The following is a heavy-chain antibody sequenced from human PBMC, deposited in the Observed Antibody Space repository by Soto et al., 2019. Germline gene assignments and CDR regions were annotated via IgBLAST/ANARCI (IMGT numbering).Heavy chain of an antibody. CDR3: ARLPFPWGWFDP. D-gene: IGHD3-16*01. Sequence: GSLRLSCAASGFTFSSYWMHWVRQTPEKGLVWVSHINSDGRHTTYADSVKGRFTISRDNATNSLYLQMNNVRTEDTAVYYCARLPFPWGWFDPWGQGTLVTVSS. J-gene: IGHJ5*02. CDR1: GFTFSSYW. CDR2: INSDGRHT. V-gene: IGHV3-74*03.